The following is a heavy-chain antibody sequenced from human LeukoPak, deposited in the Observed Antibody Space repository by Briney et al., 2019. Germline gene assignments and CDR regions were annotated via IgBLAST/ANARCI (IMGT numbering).Heavy chain of an antibody. CDR3: ARDHGYYDFWSGPGY. J-gene: IGHJ4*02. CDR2: ISYDGSNK. CDR1: GGTFSSYA. D-gene: IGHD3-3*01. Sequence: SCTASGGTFSSYAMHWVRQAPGKGLEWVAVISYDGSNKYYADSVKGRFTISRDNSKNTLYLQMNSLRAEDTAVYYCARDHGYYDFWSGPGYWGQGTLVTVSS. V-gene: IGHV3-30*04.